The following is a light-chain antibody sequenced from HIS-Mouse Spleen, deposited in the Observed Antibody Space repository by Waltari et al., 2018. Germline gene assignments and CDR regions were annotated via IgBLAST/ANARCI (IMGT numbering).Light chain of an antibody. Sequence: SYELTQPPSVSVSPGQTASITCSGAKLGDKYACWYQKKPGQSPVLVIYQDSKRPSGIPERFSGSNSGNTATLTISGTQAMDEADYYCQAWDSSTAVFGGGTKLTVL. J-gene: IGLJ2*01. CDR1: KLGDKY. V-gene: IGLV3-1*01. CDR2: QDS. CDR3: QAWDSSTAV.